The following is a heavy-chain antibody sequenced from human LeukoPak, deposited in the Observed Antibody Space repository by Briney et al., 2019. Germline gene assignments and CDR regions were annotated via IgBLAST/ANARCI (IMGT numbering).Heavy chain of an antibody. V-gene: IGHV5-51*01. CDR2: IYPGDSDT. CDR1: GYSFTSYW. Sequence: GESLKISFKGSGYSFTSYWIGWVRQMLGKGLEWMGIIYPGDSDTRYSPSFQGQVTISADKSISTAYLQWSSLKASDTAMYYCARRGYDSSGYAYFDYWGQGTLVTVSS. J-gene: IGHJ4*02. D-gene: IGHD3-22*01. CDR3: ARRGYDSSGYAYFDY.